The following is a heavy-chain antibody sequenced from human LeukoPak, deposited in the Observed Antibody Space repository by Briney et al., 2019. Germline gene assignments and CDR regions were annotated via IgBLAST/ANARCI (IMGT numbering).Heavy chain of an antibody. J-gene: IGHJ4*02. D-gene: IGHD2-8*02. V-gene: IGHV3-30-3*01. CDR3: ARDVSAVLGGGYFDY. Sequence: PGRSLRLSCAASGFTFSSYAMHWVRQASGKGLEWVAVISYDGSNKYYADSVKGRFTISRDNSKNTLYLQMNSLRAEDTAVYYCARDVSAVLGGGYFDYWGQGTLVTVSS. CDR1: GFTFSSYA. CDR2: ISYDGSNK.